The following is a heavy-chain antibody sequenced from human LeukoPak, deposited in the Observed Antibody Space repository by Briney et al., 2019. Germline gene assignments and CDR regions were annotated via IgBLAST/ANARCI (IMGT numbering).Heavy chain of an antibody. D-gene: IGHD7-27*01. CDR2: MSPNSGDT. J-gene: IGHJ4*02. Sequence: ASVKVSCKTSGYTFTNYDFNWVRQATGQRPEWMGWMSPNSGDTGYAQKFQDRVTMTRNTSISTAYMELSSLRSDDTAVYYCARGPPNWGYDYWGPGTLVTVSS. V-gene: IGHV1-8*01. CDR1: GYTFTNYD. CDR3: ARGPPNWGYDY.